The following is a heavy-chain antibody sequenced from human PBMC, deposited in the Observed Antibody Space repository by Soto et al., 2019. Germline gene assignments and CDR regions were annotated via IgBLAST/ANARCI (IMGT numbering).Heavy chain of an antibody. CDR3: ARAGGITMVRGVILFDY. Sequence: QVQLVQSGAEVKKPGASVKVSCKASGYTFTSYAMHWVRQAPGQRLEWMGWINAGNGNTKYSQKFQGRVTITRDTSASTAYMELSSLRSEDTAVYYCARAGGITMVRGVILFDYWGQGTLVPVSS. J-gene: IGHJ4*02. CDR2: INAGNGNT. V-gene: IGHV1-3*01. CDR1: GYTFTSYA. D-gene: IGHD3-10*01.